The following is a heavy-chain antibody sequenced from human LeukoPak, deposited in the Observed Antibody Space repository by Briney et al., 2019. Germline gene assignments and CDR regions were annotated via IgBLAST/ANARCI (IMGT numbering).Heavy chain of an antibody. D-gene: IGHD2-15*01. J-gene: IGHJ5*02. CDR1: GGSLSDYY. Sequence: PSETLSLTCAVYGGSLSDYYWGWIRQPPGKGLEWIGSIYYSGSTYYNPSLKSRVTISVDTSKNQFSLKLSSVTAADTAVYYCARHSGYCSGGSCYPNWFDPWGQGTLVTVSS. CDR2: IYYSGST. V-gene: IGHV4-39*01. CDR3: ARHSGYCSGGSCYPNWFDP.